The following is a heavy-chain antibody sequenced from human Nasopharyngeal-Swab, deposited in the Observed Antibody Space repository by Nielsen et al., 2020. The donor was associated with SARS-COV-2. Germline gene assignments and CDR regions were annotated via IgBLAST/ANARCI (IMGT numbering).Heavy chain of an antibody. Sequence: ASVPVSCQASRYTFKRFSVNRVRQAPGQGLEWMGWISAYNGNTNHAQNLQGRVTMTTDTSTSTVYMELRSLRSDDTAVYYCAVDYGDYDSYYGMDVWGQGTTVTVSS. CDR3: AVDYGDYDSYYGMDV. V-gene: IGHV1-18*01. CDR1: RYTFKRFS. D-gene: IGHD4-17*01. J-gene: IGHJ6*02. CDR2: ISAYNGNT.